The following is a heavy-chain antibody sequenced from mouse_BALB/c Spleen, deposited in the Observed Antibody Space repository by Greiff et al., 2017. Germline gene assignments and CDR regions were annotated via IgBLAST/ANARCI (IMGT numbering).Heavy chain of an antibody. CDR2: INPSNGRT. Sequence: QVQLQQSGAELVKPGASVKLSCKASGYTFTSYWMHWVKQRPGQGLEWIGEINPSNGRTNYNEKFKSKATLTVDKSSSTAYMQLSSLTSEDSAVYYCARAPGYGSSLYYYAMDYWGQGTSVTVSS. CDR3: ARAPGYGSSLYYYAMDY. D-gene: IGHD1-1*01. V-gene: IGHV1S81*02. CDR1: GYTFTSYW. J-gene: IGHJ4*01.